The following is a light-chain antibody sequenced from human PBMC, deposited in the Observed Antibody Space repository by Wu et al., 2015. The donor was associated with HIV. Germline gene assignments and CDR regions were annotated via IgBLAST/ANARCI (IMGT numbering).Light chain of an antibody. Sequence: EIVLTQSPGTLSLSAGERATLSCRASQNIDSSFLAWCQQRPGQAPRLLIYHASTRATGIPDRFSGSGSGTDFTLTISRLEPEDSAMYFCQLYGDSPKHTFGGGTKVEIK. V-gene: IGKV3-20*01. CDR3: QLYGDSPKHT. J-gene: IGKJ4*01. CDR2: HAS. CDR1: QNIDSSF.